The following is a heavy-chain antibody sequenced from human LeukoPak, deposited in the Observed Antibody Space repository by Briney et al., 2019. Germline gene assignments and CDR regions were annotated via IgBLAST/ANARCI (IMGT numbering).Heavy chain of an antibody. D-gene: IGHD1-7*01. CDR2: INPNSGGT. J-gene: IGHJ5*02. Sequence: ASVKVSYKASGYTFTGYYMHWVPQAPGQGLEWMGWINPNSGGTNYAQKFQGRVTMTRDTSISTAYMELSKLRSDDTAVYYCARDSHDWNYSAFDPWGQGTLVTVCS. CDR1: GYTFTGYY. CDR3: ARDSHDWNYSAFDP. V-gene: IGHV1-2*02.